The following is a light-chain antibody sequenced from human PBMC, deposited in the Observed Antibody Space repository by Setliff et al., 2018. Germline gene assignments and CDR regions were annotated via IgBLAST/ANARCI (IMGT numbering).Light chain of an antibody. V-gene: IGLV1-44*01. CDR2: SNN. J-gene: IGLJ1*01. CDR1: SSNIGSNT. Sequence: QSVLTQPPSASGTPAQRVTISCSGSSSNIGSNTVNWYQQLPGTAPKLLIYSNNQRPSGVPDRFSGSKSGTSASPAISGLQSEDEADYYCVTWDANLSAYVFGTGTKVTVL. CDR3: VTWDANLSAYV.